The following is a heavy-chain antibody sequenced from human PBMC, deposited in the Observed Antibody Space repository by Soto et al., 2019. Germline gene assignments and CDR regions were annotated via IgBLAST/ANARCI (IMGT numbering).Heavy chain of an antibody. CDR3: ERHAYASGWIDY. CDR2: IYSSGNT. J-gene: IGHJ4*02. Sequence: SETLSLPCIFSGNSISSTSYYWGWFRQPPGKGLEFIGTIYSSGNTYYNPSLKNRVTISVETSKNQFSLNLSSVTAADTAVYYCERHAYASGWIDYWGQGTLVTVS. D-gene: IGHD6-19*01. V-gene: IGHV4-39*01. CDR1: GNSISSTSYY.